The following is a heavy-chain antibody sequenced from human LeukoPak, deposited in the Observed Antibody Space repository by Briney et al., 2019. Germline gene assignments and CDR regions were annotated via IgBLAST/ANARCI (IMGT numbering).Heavy chain of an antibody. D-gene: IGHD3-10*01. Sequence: SETLSLTCAVYGGSFSGYYWSWIRQPPGKGLEWSGEINHSGHTNYNPSLKSRVTLSVDTSKNQFSLKLSSVTAADTAVYYCARGRSHYGSGSYFFDYWGQGTLVTVSS. J-gene: IGHJ4*02. CDR3: ARGRSHYGSGSYFFDY. CDR2: INHSGHT. V-gene: IGHV4-34*01. CDR1: GGSFSGYY.